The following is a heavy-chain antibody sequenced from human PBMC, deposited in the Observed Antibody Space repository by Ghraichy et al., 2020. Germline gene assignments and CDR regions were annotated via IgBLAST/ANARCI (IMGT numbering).Heavy chain of an antibody. Sequence: SETLSLTCAVSGGSISSSNWWSWVRQPPGKGLEWIGEIYHSGSTNYNPSLKSRVTISVDKSKNQFSLKLSSVTAADTAVYYCASTIHDYDQKDDAFDIWGQGTMVTVSS. CDR1: GGSISSSNW. CDR3: ASTIHDYDQKDDAFDI. CDR2: IYHSGST. D-gene: IGHD4-17*01. J-gene: IGHJ3*02. V-gene: IGHV4-4*02.